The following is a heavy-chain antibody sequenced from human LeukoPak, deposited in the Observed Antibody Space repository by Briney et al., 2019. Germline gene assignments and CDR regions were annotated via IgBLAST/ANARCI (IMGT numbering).Heavy chain of an antibody. CDR2: IYYSGST. D-gene: IGHD6-13*01. J-gene: IGHJ5*02. CDR1: GGSISSYY. CDR3: ARHSRESLRIAAAGPMKNWFDP. V-gene: IGHV4-39*01. Sequence: PSETLSLTCTVSGGSISSYYWGWIRQPPGKGLEWIGSIYYSGSTYYNPSLKSRVTISVDTSKNQFSLKLSSVTAADTAVYYCARHSRESLRIAAAGPMKNWFDPWGQGTLVTVSS.